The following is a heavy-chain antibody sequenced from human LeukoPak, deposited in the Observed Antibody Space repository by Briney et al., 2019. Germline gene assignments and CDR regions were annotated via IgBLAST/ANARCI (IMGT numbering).Heavy chain of an antibody. CDR3: ARYSIAATYYFDY. V-gene: IGHV4-59*01. D-gene: IGHD6-13*01. Sequence: PSETLSLTCTVSGGSMSNYYWSWIRQPPGKGLEWIGYIYYSGSTNYNPSLKSRVTISVDTSKNQFSLKLSSVTAADTAVYYCARYSIAATYYFDYWGQGTLVTVSS. J-gene: IGHJ4*02. CDR1: GGSMSNYY. CDR2: IYYSGST.